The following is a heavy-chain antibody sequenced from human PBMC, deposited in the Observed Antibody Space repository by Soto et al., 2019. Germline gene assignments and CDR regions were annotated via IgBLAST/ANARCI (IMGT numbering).Heavy chain of an antibody. V-gene: IGHV4-59*01. J-gene: IGHJ4*01. CDR3: ARDRYYYDSSGYFDY. D-gene: IGHD3-22*01. CDR2: IYYSGST. Sequence: SETLSLTCTVSGGSISSYYWSWIRQPPGKGLEWIGYIYYSGSTNYNPSLKSRVTISVDTSKNQFSLKLSSVTAADTAVYYCARDRYYYDSSGYFDYWGHGTLVTVSS. CDR1: GGSISSYY.